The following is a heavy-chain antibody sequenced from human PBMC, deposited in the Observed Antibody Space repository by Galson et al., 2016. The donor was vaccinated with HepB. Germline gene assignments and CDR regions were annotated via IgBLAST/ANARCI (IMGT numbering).Heavy chain of an antibody. CDR2: ISYDGSKK. D-gene: IGHD2-21*01. Sequence: SLRLSCAASGFTFSSNDIHWVRQAPGKGLEWVAVISYDGSKKHYADSVKGRFTISRDNSKNTLYLQMNSLRAEDTAVYYCAKDRNIVVVPFPLALVPTRLAYWGQGTPVTVSS. J-gene: IGHJ4*02. CDR1: GFTFSSND. V-gene: IGHV3-30*18. CDR3: AKDRNIVVVPFPLALVPTRLAY.